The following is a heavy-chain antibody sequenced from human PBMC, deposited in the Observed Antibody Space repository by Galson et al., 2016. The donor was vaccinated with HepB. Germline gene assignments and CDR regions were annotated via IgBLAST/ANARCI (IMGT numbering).Heavy chain of an antibody. Sequence: SLRLSCAASGFTFTNYGMSWVRQAPGKGLEWVSAISNSGGSTYYADSVKGRYTISRDNSKNTLYLQMNSLRAEDTAIYYCARHVDGQQLVHWGQGTLVTVSS. D-gene: IGHD6-13*01. CDR2: ISNSGGST. CDR1: GFTFTNYG. CDR3: ARHVDGQQLVH. J-gene: IGHJ4*02. V-gene: IGHV3-23*01.